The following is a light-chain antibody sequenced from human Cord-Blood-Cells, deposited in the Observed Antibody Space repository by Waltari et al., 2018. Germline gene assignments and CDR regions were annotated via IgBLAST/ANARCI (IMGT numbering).Light chain of an antibody. CDR3: SSYTSSSTVV. CDR1: SSAVGGYNY. CDR2: DVS. Sequence: QSALTQPASVSGSPGQSITISCTGTSSAVGGYNYVSWYQQHPGKAPKLMIYDVSNRPAGVSKRFSGSKAGNTAALTISGLQAEDASDYYCSSYTSSSTVVCGGGTKLTVL. J-gene: IGLJ2*01. V-gene: IGLV2-14*01.